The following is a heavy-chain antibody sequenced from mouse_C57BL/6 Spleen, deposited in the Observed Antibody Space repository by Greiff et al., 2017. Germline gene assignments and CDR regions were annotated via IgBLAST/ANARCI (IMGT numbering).Heavy chain of an antibody. J-gene: IGHJ2*01. CDR2: INPNNGGT. V-gene: IGHV1-22*01. CDR3: ATKALADY. Sequence: DVKLVESGAELVRPGASVKMSCKASGYTFTDYNMHWVKQSHGKSLEWIGLINPNNGGTSYNQKFKGKATLTVNKSSSTAYMELRSLTSEDSAVYYFATKALADYWGQGTTLTVSS. CDR1: GYTFTDYN. D-gene: IGHD4-1*01.